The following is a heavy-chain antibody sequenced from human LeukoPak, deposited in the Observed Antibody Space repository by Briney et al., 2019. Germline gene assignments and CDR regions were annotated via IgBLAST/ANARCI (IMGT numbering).Heavy chain of an antibody. CDR2: VISDGSST. V-gene: IGHV3-74*01. D-gene: IGHD6-13*01. CDR1: GFTFSSYW. CDR3: ARVQAARSMDV. J-gene: IGHJ6*02. Sequence: GGSLRLSCAASGFTFSSYWMHWVRQAPGKGLVWVSRVISDGSSTNYADSVKGRFTISRDNAKNMLFLQMDSLRAEDTAVYYCARVQAARSMDVWGQGTTVTVSS.